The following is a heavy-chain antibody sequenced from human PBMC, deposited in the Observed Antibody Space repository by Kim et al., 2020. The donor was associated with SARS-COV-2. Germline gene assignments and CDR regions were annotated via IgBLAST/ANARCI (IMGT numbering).Heavy chain of an antibody. D-gene: IGHD3-9*01. Sequence: GGYLRLSCAASGFTFSSYSMNWVRQAPGTGLEWVSYISSSSSTIYYADAVKGRFTSSRDNAKNSLYLQMNSLRDEDTAVYYCARADAHVLRYFDWSRPSAYWGQGTLVTVSS. CDR2: ISSSSSTI. CDR1: GFTFSSYS. J-gene: IGHJ4*01. CDR3: ARADAHVLRYFDWSRPSAY. V-gene: IGHV3-48*02.